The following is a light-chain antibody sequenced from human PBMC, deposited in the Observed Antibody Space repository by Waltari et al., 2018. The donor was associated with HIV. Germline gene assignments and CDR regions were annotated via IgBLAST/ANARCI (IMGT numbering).Light chain of an antibody. CDR3: QQLESYTQIS. V-gene: IGKV1-9*01. Sequence: DIQLTQSPSILSASVGDRVTITCQTSQGISSYLAWYQQKPGKAPKPLIYAASTLQSGVPSRFSGNGSGTEFTLTISSLQPEDFATYYCQQLESYTQISFGGGTKVGIK. J-gene: IGKJ4*01. CDR2: AAS. CDR1: QGISSY.